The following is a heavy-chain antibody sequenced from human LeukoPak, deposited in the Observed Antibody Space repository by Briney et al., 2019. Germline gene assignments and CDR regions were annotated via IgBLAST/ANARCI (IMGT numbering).Heavy chain of an antibody. CDR3: ARGDSSSCKNYYYYYGMDV. CDR2: IYSGGST. Sequence: GGSPRLSCAACGFSVSSNYMSWGRQAPGKGLEWVSVIYSGGSTSYADSVKGRFTISRDNSKNTLYLQMNSLRAEDTAVYYCARGDSSSCKNYYYYYGMDVWGQGPTVTVSS. J-gene: IGHJ6*02. CDR1: GFSVSSNY. V-gene: IGHV3-66*02. D-gene: IGHD6-13*01.